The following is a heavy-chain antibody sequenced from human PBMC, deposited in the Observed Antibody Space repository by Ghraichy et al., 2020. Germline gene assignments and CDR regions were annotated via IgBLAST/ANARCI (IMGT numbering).Heavy chain of an antibody. CDR3: ARHMHPWYYGSGSLIDY. D-gene: IGHD3-10*01. J-gene: IGHJ4*02. CDR1: GGSISSSSYY. V-gene: IGHV4-39*01. Sequence: SETLSLTCTVSGGSISSSSYYWGWIRQPPGKGLEWIGSSYYSGSTYYNPSLKSRVTITVDTSKNQSSLKLSSVTAADTAVYYCARHMHPWYYGSGSLIDYWGPGTLFTVSS. CDR2: SYYSGST.